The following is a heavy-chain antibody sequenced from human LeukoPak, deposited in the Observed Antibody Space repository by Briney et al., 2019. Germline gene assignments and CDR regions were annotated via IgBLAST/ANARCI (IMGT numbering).Heavy chain of an antibody. V-gene: IGHV3-7*01. Sequence: GGSLRLSCATSGFTFSRRWMTWVRQAPGKGPEWVANIKQDGSERYYVHSVRGRFTISRDNANNALYLQMNSLRAEDTAVYYCARDGGHSTDLDYWGQGILVTVSS. CDR3: ARDGGHSTDLDY. J-gene: IGHJ4*02. CDR1: GFTFSRRW. D-gene: IGHD2-8*02. CDR2: IKQDGSER.